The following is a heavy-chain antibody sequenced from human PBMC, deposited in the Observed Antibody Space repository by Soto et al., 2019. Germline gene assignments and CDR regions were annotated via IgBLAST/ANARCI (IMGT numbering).Heavy chain of an antibody. CDR2: ISGSGGST. D-gene: IGHD3-22*01. V-gene: IGHV3-23*01. CDR3: AKESSSGYHTNYYFDY. Sequence: GGSLRLSCAASGFTFSSYAMSWVRQAPGKGLEWVSAISGSGGSTYYADSVKGRFTISRDNSKNTLYLQMNSLRAEDTAVYYCAKESSSGYHTNYYFDYWGQGTLVTVSS. J-gene: IGHJ4*02. CDR1: GFTFSSYA.